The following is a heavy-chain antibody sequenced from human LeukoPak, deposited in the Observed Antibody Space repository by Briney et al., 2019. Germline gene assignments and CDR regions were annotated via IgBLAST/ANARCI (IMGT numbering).Heavy chain of an antibody. CDR3: ARDRLFGGSWYLDY. CDR2: IYSGGST. Sequence: GGSLRLSCAASGFTVSSNYMSWVRQAPGKGLEWVSVIYSGGSTYYADSVKGRFAISRDNSKNTLYLQMNRLRAEDTAAYYCARDRLFGGSWYLDYWGQGTLVTVSS. CDR1: GFTVSSNY. D-gene: IGHD3-16*01. V-gene: IGHV3-53*01. J-gene: IGHJ4*02.